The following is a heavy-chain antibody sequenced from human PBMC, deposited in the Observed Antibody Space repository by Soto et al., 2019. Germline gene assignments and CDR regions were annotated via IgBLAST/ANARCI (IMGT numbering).Heavy chain of an antibody. J-gene: IGHJ5*02. CDR1: SGSISSDNHH. Sequence: SETLSLTCTVASGSISSDNHHWGWIRQPPGKGLEWIGSIYDSGTTYYNPSLKSRFTISVDTSKNQFSLKLSSGTAADTAVYYCARGYCSGGSCYWNWFDPWGQGTLVTVSS. CDR3: ARGYCSGGSCYWNWFDP. CDR2: IYDSGTT. D-gene: IGHD2-15*01. V-gene: IGHV4-39*01.